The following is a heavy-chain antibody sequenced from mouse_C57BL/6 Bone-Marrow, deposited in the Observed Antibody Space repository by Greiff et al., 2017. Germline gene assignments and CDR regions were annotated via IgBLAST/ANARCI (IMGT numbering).Heavy chain of an antibody. V-gene: IGHV14-4*01. CDR1: GFNIKDDY. D-gene: IGHD2-3*01. CDR2: IDPENGDT. Sequence: VQLQQSGAELVRPGASVKLSCTASGFNIKDDYMHWVKQRPEQGLEWIGWIDPENGDTEYASKFQGKATITADTSSNTAYLQLSSLTSEDTAVYYCTIYDGYAAGALDCWGQGTSVTVS. J-gene: IGHJ4*01. CDR3: TIYDGYAAGALDC.